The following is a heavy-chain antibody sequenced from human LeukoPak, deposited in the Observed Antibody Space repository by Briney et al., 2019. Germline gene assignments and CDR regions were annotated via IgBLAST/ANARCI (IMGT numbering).Heavy chain of an antibody. CDR2: INPSGGST. Sequence: ASVKVSCKASGYTFTSYYMHWVRQAPGQGLEWMGIINPSGGSTSYAQKFQGRVTMTRDTSTSTVYMELSSLRSEDTAVYYCASDHYDYVWGSYRDGDDASDIWGQGTMVTVSS. J-gene: IGHJ3*02. V-gene: IGHV1-46*01. CDR3: ASDHYDYVWGSYRDGDDASDI. CDR1: GYTFTSYY. D-gene: IGHD3-16*02.